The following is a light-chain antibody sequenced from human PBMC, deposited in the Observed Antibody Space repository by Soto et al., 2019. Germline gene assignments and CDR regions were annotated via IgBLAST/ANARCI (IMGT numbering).Light chain of an antibody. Sequence: QSVLTQPASVSGSPGQSITISCTGTSSDVGGYNYVSWYQQHPGKAPKLMIYDVSNRPSGVSNRFSGSKSGNTASLTISGLKAEDEADYYCSSYTSSSFVVFGGGTQLTVL. CDR3: SSYTSSSFVV. J-gene: IGLJ2*01. V-gene: IGLV2-14*01. CDR1: SSDVGGYNY. CDR2: DVS.